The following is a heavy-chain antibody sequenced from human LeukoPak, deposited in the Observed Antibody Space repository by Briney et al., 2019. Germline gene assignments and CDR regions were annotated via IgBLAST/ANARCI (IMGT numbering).Heavy chain of an antibody. CDR2: MSYSGSST. CDR3: AKDRSSFFSGFLEY. J-gene: IGHJ4*02. V-gene: IGHV3-23*01. CDR1: GFTFSSYA. Sequence: GGSLRLSCAASGFTFSSYAMSWVRQAPGKGLEWVSAMSYSGSSTYYADSVKGRFTISRDNSKNTLYLQMNSLRAEDTAVYYCAKDRSSFFSGFLEYWGQGTLVTVSS. D-gene: IGHD6-6*01.